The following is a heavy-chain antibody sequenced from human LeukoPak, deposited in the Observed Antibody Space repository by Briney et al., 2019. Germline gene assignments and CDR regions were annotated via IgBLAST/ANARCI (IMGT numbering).Heavy chain of an antibody. CDR3: ARWWREAWFDP. CDR1: GGSISSYY. CDR2: IYYSGST. D-gene: IGHD2-15*01. V-gene: IGHV4-59*01. Sequence: SETLSLTCTVSGGSISSYYWSWIRQPPGKGLEWIGYIYYSGSTNYNPSLKSRVTISVDTSKNQFSLKLSSVTAADTAMYYCARWWREAWFDPWGQGTLVTVSS. J-gene: IGHJ5*02.